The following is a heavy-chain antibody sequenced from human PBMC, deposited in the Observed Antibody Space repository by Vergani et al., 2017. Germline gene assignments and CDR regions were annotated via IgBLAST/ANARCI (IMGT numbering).Heavy chain of an antibody. V-gene: IGHV1-69*04. Sequence: QVQLVQSGAEVKKPGSSVKVSCKASGGTFSSYAISWVRQAPGQGLEWMGRIIPILGIANYAQKFQGRVTITADKSTSTAYMELSSLRSEDTAVYYCARDQTYYDCWSGYQPDYWGQGTLVTVSS. CDR3: ARDQTYYDCWSGYQPDY. J-gene: IGHJ4*02. D-gene: IGHD3-3*01. CDR1: GGTFSSYA. CDR2: IIPILGIA.